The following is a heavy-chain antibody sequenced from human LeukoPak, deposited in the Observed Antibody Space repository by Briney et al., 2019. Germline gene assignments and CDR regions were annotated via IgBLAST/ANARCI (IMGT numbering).Heavy chain of an antibody. CDR3: ARGGSYLSAFDI. J-gene: IGHJ3*02. D-gene: IGHD1-26*01. Sequence: TGGSLRLSCAASGFNFEFHGMSWVRQAPGKGLEWVSAISGSGDTTYYGDSVKGRFTIFRDNSKNTVYMQMNSLRADDTAVYYCARGGSYLSAFDIWGQGTMVTVSS. V-gene: IGHV3-23*01. CDR2: ISGSGDTT. CDR1: GFNFEFHG.